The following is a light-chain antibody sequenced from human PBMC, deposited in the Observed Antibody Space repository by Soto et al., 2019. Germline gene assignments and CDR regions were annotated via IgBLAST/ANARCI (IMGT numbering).Light chain of an antibody. CDR2: DAS. J-gene: IGKJ5*01. CDR1: QSVSSY. V-gene: IGKV3-11*01. CDR3: QQRSPGKNT. Sequence: EIVLTQSPATLSLSPGERATLSCRASQSVSSYLAWYQQKPGQAPRLLIYDASNRATGIPARFSGSGSGTDFTLTISSLEPEDFAVYYCQQRSPGKNTVGQGTRLEIK.